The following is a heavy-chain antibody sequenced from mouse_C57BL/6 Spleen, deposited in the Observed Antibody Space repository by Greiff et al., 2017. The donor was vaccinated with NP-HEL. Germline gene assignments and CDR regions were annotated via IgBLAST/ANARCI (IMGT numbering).Heavy chain of an antibody. CDR2: IWSGGST. J-gene: IGHJ3*01. Sequence: VQLQQSGPGLVQPSQSLSITCTVSGFSLTSYGVHWVRQSPGKGLEWLGVIWSGGSTNYNAAFISRLSISKDNYKSKVFFKMNSLQADDTAIYYCARKNDGYYLSFAYWGQGTLVTVSA. CDR3: ARKNDGYYLSFAY. V-gene: IGHV2-2*01. D-gene: IGHD2-3*01. CDR1: GFSLTSYG.